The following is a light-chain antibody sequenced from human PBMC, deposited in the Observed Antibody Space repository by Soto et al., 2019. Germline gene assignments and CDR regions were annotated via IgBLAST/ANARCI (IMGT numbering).Light chain of an antibody. CDR2: DNN. V-gene: IGLV1-51*01. CDR3: GAWDTSLSAMV. J-gene: IGLJ3*02. CDR1: SANIGSNY. Sequence: QSVLTQPPSVSAAPGQRVTISCSGSSANIGSNYVSGYQQLPGTAPKLLVFDNNRRSLGIPDRFSGSKSGTSATLGITGLQTGDEADYYCGAWDTSLSAMVFGGGTKLTVL.